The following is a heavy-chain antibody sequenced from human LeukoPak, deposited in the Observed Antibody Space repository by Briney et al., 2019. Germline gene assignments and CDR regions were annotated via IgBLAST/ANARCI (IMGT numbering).Heavy chain of an antibody. CDR2: IYHSRST. J-gene: IGHJ4*02. V-gene: IGHV4-4*02. Sequence: PSETLSLTCAVSGGSISSSNWWSWVRQPPGKGLEWIGEIYHSRSTNYNPSLKSRVTISVDKSKNQFSLKLSSVTAADTAVYYCARTAMVRGLVFDYWGQGTLVTVSS. CDR3: ARTAMVRGLVFDY. CDR1: GGSISSSNW. D-gene: IGHD3-10*01.